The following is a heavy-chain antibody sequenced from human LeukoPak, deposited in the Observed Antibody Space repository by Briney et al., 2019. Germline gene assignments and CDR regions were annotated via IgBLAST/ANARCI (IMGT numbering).Heavy chain of an antibody. D-gene: IGHD6-19*01. CDR3: AKGASGWYPGFDY. CDR2: SGSGGSP. Sequence: GGSLSPSCAASGFTFTNYAMNWVRQAPGKGLEWVSTSGSGGSPFYADSVKGRFTISRDNSRNTLYLHMNSLRVEDTAVYYCAKGASGWYPGFDYWGQGIVVTVSS. V-gene: IGHV3-23*01. CDR1: GFTFTNYA. J-gene: IGHJ4*02.